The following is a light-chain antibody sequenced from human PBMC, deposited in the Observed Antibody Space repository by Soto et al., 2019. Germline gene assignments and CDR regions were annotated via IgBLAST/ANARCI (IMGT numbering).Light chain of an antibody. J-gene: IGLJ2*01. CDR1: SSDVGSYNL. Sequence: QPALTQPASVSGSPGQSITISCTGTSSDVGSYNLVSWYQQHPGKAPKLMIYEGTKRPSGVSNRFSGSKSGNTASLTISGLQAEDEADYYCCSYAGSSTYVLFGGGTKLTVL. V-gene: IGLV2-23*01. CDR2: EGT. CDR3: CSYAGSSTYVL.